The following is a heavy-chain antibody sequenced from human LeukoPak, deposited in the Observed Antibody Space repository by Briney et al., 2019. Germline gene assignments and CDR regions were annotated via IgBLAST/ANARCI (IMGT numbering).Heavy chain of an antibody. V-gene: IGHV3-23*01. CDR1: GFTFSSYA. CDR2: ISGSGGSA. J-gene: IGHJ3*02. Sequence: GGSLRLSCAASGFTFSSYAMSWVRQAPGKGLEWVSAISGSGGSAYYADSVKGRFTISRDNSKNTLYLQMNSLRAEDTAVYYCAKGVWQWLVPGAFDIGAKGQWSPSLQ. CDR3: AKGVWQWLVPGAFDI. D-gene: IGHD6-19*01.